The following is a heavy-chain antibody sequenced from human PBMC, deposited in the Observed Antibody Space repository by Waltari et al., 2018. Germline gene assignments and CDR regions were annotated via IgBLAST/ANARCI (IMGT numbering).Heavy chain of an antibody. D-gene: IGHD6-19*01. J-gene: IGHJ4*02. CDR1: GFTFDDYA. CDR2: ISWNSGSI. Sequence: EVQLVESGGGLVQPGRSLRLSCAASGFTFDDYAMPWVRHAPGKGLEWVSGISWNSGSIGYADSVKGRFTISRDNAKNSLYLQMNSLRAEDTALYYCAKGSRSGWSGDFDYWGQGTLVTVSS. V-gene: IGHV3-9*01. CDR3: AKGSRSGWSGDFDY.